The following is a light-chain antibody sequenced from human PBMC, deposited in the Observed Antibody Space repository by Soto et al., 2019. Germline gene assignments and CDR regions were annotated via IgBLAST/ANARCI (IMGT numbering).Light chain of an antibody. Sequence: EIVLTQSPDTLSLSPGERATLSCRASQSVASTFLAWYQQKPGQAPRLLIYGVSTRATDIPDRFSGSGSGTDFTLTLSRLEPEDFAVYYCQQYGSSPFTFGQGTKLEIK. J-gene: IGKJ2*01. CDR1: QSVASTF. CDR3: QQYGSSPFT. CDR2: GVS. V-gene: IGKV3-20*01.